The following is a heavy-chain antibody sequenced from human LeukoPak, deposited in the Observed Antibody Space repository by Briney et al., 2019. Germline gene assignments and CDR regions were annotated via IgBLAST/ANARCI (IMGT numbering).Heavy chain of an antibody. J-gene: IGHJ4*02. CDR2: INPDSGGT. CDR1: GYTFTGYF. V-gene: IGHV1-2*02. D-gene: IGHD3-22*01. CDR3: ARGRGSWCDSSGSPYIRFDY. Sequence: ASVKVSCKASGYTFTGYFIHWVRQAPGQGLEWMGWINPDSGGTDYAQRFQGRVTMTRDTSISSAYMERSRLRSDDSAMYYCARGRGSWCDSSGSPYIRFDYWGQGTLVTVSS.